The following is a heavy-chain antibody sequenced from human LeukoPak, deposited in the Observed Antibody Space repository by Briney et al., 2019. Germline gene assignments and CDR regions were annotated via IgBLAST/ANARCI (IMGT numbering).Heavy chain of an antibody. CDR3: ATAEKYYYDSSGYSD. J-gene: IGHJ4*02. CDR2: ISSSGSTI. CDR1: GFTFSSYE. Sequence: PGGSLRLSCAASGFTFSSYEMNWVRQAPGKGLEWVSYISSSGSTIYYADSVKGRFTISRDNSKNTLYLQMNSLRAEDTAVYYCATAEKYYYDSSGYSDWGQGTLVTVSS. V-gene: IGHV3-48*03. D-gene: IGHD3-22*01.